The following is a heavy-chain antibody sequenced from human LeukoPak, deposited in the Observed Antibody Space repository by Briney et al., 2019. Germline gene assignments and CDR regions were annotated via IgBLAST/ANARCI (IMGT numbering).Heavy chain of an antibody. V-gene: IGHV1-2*02. CDR3: ARGARRWLQSKYYFDY. D-gene: IGHD5-12*01. CDR2: INPNSGGT. J-gene: IGHJ4*02. CDR1: GYTFTGYY. Sequence: ASVKVSRKASGYTFTGYYMHWVRQAPGQGLEWMGWINPNSGGTNYAQKFQGRVTMTRDTSISTAYMELSRLRSDDTAVYYCARGARRWLQSKYYFDYWGQGTLVTVSS.